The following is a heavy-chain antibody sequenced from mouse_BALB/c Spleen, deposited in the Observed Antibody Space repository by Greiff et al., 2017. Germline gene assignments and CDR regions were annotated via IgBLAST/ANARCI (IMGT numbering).Heavy chain of an antibody. CDR1: GFTFSSFG. Sequence: EVQGVESGGGLVQPGGSRKLSCAASGFTFSSFGMHWVRQAPEKGLEWVAYISSGSSTIYYADTVKGRFTISRDNPKNTLFLQMTSLRSEDTAMYYCASGGNPYWYFDVWGAGTTVTVSS. D-gene: IGHD2-1*01. CDR2: ISSGSSTI. V-gene: IGHV5-17*02. CDR3: ASGGNPYWYFDV. J-gene: IGHJ1*01.